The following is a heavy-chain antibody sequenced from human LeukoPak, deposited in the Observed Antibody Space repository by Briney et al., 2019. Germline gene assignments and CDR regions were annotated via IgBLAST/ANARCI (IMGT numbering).Heavy chain of an antibody. V-gene: IGHV3-15*01. CDR1: GFTFSNAW. D-gene: IGHD6-19*01. CDR3: TTYSSGWYSSDY. Sequence: GGSLRLSCAASGFTFSNAWTSWVRQAPGKGLEWVGRIKSNTAGGTTEYAAPVKGRFTISRDDSKNTLYLQMNSLKTEDTAVYYCTTYSSGWYSSDYWGQGTLVTVSS. CDR2: IKSNTAGGTT. J-gene: IGHJ4*02.